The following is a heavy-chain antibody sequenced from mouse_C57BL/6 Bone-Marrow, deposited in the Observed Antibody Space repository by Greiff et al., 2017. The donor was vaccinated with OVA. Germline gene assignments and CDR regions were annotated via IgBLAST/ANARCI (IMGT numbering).Heavy chain of an antibody. V-gene: IGHV5-4*01. CDR2: ISDGGSYT. CDR1: GFTFSSYA. CDR3: ARESNPWFAY. D-gene: IGHD2-5*01. J-gene: IGHJ3*01. Sequence: EVQGVESGGGLVKPGGSLKLSCAASGFTFSSYAMSWVRQTPEKRLEWVATISDGGSYTYYPDNVKGRFTISRDNAKNNLYLQMSHLKSEDTAMYYCARESNPWFAYWGQGTLVTVSA.